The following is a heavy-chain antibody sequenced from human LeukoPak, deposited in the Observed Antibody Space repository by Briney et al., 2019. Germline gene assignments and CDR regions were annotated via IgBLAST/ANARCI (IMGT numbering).Heavy chain of an antibody. CDR3: AGGDTAMVTGYYYYYMDV. CDR2: ISGSGGST. J-gene: IGHJ6*03. V-gene: IGHV3-23*01. D-gene: IGHD5-18*01. CDR1: GFTFSSYA. Sequence: GGSLRLSCAASGFTFSSYAMSWVRQAPGKGLEWVSAISGSGGSTYYADSVKARFTISRDNSKNTLYLQMNSLRVEDTAVYYCAGGDTAMVTGYYYYYMDVWGKGTTVTVSS.